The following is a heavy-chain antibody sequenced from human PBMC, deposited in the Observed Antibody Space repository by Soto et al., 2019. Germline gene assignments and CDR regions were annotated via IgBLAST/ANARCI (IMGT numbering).Heavy chain of an antibody. CDR2: IWYDGSNK. CDR1: GFTFSSYG. J-gene: IGHJ6*02. D-gene: IGHD4-17*01. V-gene: IGHV3-33*01. Sequence: QVQLVESGGGVVQPGRSLRLSCAASGFTFSSYGMHWVRQAPGKGLEWVAVIWYDGSNKYYADSVKGRFTISRDNSKNTMYLQMNSRRAEDTAVYYCARDDKDYGDDVYYYYGMDVWGQGTTVTVSS. CDR3: ARDDKDYGDDVYYYYGMDV.